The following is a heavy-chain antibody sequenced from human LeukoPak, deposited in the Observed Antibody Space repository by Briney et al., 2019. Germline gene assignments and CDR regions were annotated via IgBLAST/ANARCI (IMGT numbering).Heavy chain of an antibody. J-gene: IGHJ4*02. CDR3: ARAQGHTNFDY. CDR2: IIPILGIA. Sequence: SVKVSCKASGGTFSSYTISWVRQAPGQGLEWMGRIIPILGIANYAQKFQGRVTITADKSTSTAYMELSSLRSEDTAVYYCARAQGHTNFDYWGQGTLVTVSS. D-gene: IGHD2-21*01. CDR1: GGTFSSYT. V-gene: IGHV1-69*02.